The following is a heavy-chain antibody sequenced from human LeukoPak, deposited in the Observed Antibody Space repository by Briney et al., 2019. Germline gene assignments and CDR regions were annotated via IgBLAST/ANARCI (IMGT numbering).Heavy chain of an antibody. J-gene: IGHJ4*02. CDR1: GGTFSSYA. Sequence: SVKVSCKASGGTFSSYAISWVRQAPGQGLEWMGGIIPIFGTANYAQKFQGRVTITTDESTSTAYMELSSLRSEDTAVYYCARGGLGFTLLKLDYWGQGTLVTVSS. D-gene: IGHD2-15*01. CDR3: ARGGLGFTLLKLDY. V-gene: IGHV1-69*05. CDR2: IIPIFGTA.